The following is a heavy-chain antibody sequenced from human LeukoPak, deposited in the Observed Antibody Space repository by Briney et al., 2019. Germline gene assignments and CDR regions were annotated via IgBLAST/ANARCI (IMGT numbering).Heavy chain of an antibody. J-gene: IGHJ1*01. D-gene: IGHD3-22*01. Sequence: KSGGSLRLSCAASGFTLNNAWMSWVRQAPGKGLEWLGRIKRETDGGTIDYAAPVKGRFTISRGGSRNTLYLQMDSLKIEDTAVYYCTTDRYYDNSELQFQHWGQGTLVTVSS. CDR1: GFTLNNAW. V-gene: IGHV3-15*01. CDR2: IKRETDGGTI. CDR3: TTDRYYDNSELQFQH.